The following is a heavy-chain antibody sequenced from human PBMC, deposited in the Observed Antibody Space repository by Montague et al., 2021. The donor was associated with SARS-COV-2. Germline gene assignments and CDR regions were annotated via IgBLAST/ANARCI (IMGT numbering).Heavy chain of an antibody. Sequence: SETLSLTCSVSAGSVNSGTYYWNWIRQPPGKGLEWIGYVYYNGDIKHIPSLKSRVSLSLDTSMNQFSLQLNSLTAADTAVYYCARGASLAGRFDYWGQGILITVSS. CDR3: ARGASLAGRFDY. J-gene: IGHJ4*02. V-gene: IGHV4-61*01. CDR1: AGSVNSGTYY. D-gene: IGHD6-19*01. CDR2: VYYNGDI.